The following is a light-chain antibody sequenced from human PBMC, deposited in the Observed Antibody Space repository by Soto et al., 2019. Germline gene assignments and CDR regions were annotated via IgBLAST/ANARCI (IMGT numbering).Light chain of an antibody. CDR1: QSVRGY. Sequence: EIVLTQSPATLSLSPGERATLSCRASQSVRGYLAWYQHKPGQAPRLLIYDASNRSTGIPARFSGSGSGTDFTLTISSLDPEDSAIYYIQQRSSWPLTLGGGTKGDIK. J-gene: IGKJ4*01. CDR2: DAS. CDR3: QQRSSWPLT. V-gene: IGKV3-11*01.